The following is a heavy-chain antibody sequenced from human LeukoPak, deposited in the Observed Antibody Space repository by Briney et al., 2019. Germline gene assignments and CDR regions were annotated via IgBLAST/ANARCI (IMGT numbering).Heavy chain of an antibody. D-gene: IGHD3-16*02. CDR3: AKVELSASGGELDP. CDR1: GFTFSNYA. Sequence: GGSLRLSCSASGFTFSNYAMSWVRQAPGKGLEWVSAIRGNGGTTYDADSVKGRFTISRDNSKNTLYLEMKSLRADDTAVYYCAKVELSASGGELDPWGQRTLVIVSS. J-gene: IGHJ5*02. V-gene: IGHV3-23*01. CDR2: IRGNGGTT.